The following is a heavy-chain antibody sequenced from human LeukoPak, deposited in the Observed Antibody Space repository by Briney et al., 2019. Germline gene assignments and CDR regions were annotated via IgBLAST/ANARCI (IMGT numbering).Heavy chain of an antibody. D-gene: IGHD6-19*01. V-gene: IGHV1-24*01. CDR1: GYTLTELS. Sequence: ASVKVSCKVSGYTLTELSMHWVRQAPGKGLEWMGGFDPEDGETIYAQKFQGRVTMTRDTSTSTVYMELSSLRSEDTAVYYCARGVAGTPLTDYWGQGTLVTVSS. CDR3: ARGVAGTPLTDY. J-gene: IGHJ4*02. CDR2: FDPEDGET.